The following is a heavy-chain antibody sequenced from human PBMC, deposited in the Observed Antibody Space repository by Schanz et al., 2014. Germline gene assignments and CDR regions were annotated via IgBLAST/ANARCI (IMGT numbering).Heavy chain of an antibody. Sequence: QVLQVQSGSELKKPGTSVKVSCKASGYTFNNYTYVMIWVRQAPGQGLEWMGRIIPSLGLAKYEQKFQDKVTITADTSTTTAYMELSGLRSEDTAVYYCARGYGDSPTDFWGQGTLVTVSS. D-gene: IGHD4-17*01. CDR2: IIPSLGLA. CDR1: GYTFNNYT. V-gene: IGHV1-69*02. CDR3: ARGYGDSPTDF. J-gene: IGHJ4*02.